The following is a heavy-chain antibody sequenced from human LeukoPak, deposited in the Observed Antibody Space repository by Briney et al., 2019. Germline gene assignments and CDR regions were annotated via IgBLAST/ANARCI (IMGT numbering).Heavy chain of an antibody. CDR1: GGSISSHY. V-gene: IGHV4-59*11. Sequence: SETLSLTCTVSGGSISSHYWIWIRQSPEKGLEWIGDISGSGSTGYNPSLRSRVTISLDTSKNQFSLKLSSVTATDTAVYYCARIGVRSVIIFGVFDYWGQGIRVTVSS. CDR2: ISGSGST. D-gene: IGHD3-10*01. CDR3: ARIGVRSVIIFGVFDY. J-gene: IGHJ4*02.